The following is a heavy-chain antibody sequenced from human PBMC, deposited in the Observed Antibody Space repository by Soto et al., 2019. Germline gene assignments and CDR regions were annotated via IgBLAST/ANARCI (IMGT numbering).Heavy chain of an antibody. Sequence: GGSLRLSCAASGFTFRSYAMTWVRQAPGKGLERVSVITYNGDNTFYADSVKGRFTISRDNSKDTVYLQMNSLRAEDTAVYYCARYIRGPTVFYFDFWGPGVLVTVSS. V-gene: IGHV3-23*01. CDR2: ITYNGDNT. J-gene: IGHJ4*02. CDR1: GFTFRSYA. CDR3: ARYIRGPTVFYFDF. D-gene: IGHD5-18*01.